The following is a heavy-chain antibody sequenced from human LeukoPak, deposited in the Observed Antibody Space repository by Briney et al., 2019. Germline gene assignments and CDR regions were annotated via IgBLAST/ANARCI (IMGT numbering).Heavy chain of an antibody. CDR3: ARGRRPIVVVPDDIHKPLNYFDP. CDR2: MNPNSGNT. CDR1: GYTFTSYD. Sequence: ASVKVSCKASGYTFTSYDINWVRQATGQGLEWMRWMNPNSGNTGYAQKFQVRVTMTRNTSISTAYMELSSLRSEDTAVYYCARGRRPIVVVPDDIHKPLNYFDPWGQGTLVTVSS. V-gene: IGHV1-8*01. D-gene: IGHD2-2*01. J-gene: IGHJ5*02.